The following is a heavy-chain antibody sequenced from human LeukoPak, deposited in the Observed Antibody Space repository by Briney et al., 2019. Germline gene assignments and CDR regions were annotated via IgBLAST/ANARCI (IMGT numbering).Heavy chain of an antibody. V-gene: IGHV3-23*01. CDR2: VSGSGDGT. CDR3: AKSLITMVRGDFDY. CDR1: GFTFSSYA. J-gene: IGHJ4*02. D-gene: IGHD3-10*01. Sequence: PGGSLRLSCAASGFTFSSYAMSWVRQAPGKGLEWVSAVSGSGDGTYYADSVKGRFTISRDNSKNTLYLQMNILRAEDTAVYYCAKSLITMVRGDFDYWGQGTLVTVSS.